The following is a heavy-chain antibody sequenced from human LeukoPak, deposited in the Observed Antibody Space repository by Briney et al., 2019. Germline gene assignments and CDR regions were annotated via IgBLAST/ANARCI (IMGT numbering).Heavy chain of an antibody. V-gene: IGHV3-21*01. CDR2: TSSSGSYI. D-gene: IGHD3-10*01. CDR3: ARGQGSGTYNMDV. J-gene: IGHJ6*02. Sequence: GGSLRLSCAASGFTFSTYCMNWVRQAPGKGLEWVSSTSSSGSYIYYADSVKGRFTISRDNAKNSLYLQMNSLRAEDTAVYYCARGQGSGTYNMDVWGQGTTVTVSS. CDR1: GFTFSTYC.